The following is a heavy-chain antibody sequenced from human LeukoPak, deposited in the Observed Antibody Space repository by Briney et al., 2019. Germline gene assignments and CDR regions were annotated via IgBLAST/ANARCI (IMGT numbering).Heavy chain of an antibody. J-gene: IGHJ4*02. CDR2: IKQDGSEK. D-gene: IGHD3-10*01. CDR1: GFTFSSYW. Sequence: GGSLRLSCAASGFTFSSYWMSWVRQAPGKGLEWVANIKQDGSEKYYVDSVKGRFTISRDNAKNSLYLQMNSLRAEDTAVYYCARDSYGSGSYYNEFHYWGQGTLVTVSS. V-gene: IGHV3-7*01. CDR3: ARDSYGSGSYYNEFHY.